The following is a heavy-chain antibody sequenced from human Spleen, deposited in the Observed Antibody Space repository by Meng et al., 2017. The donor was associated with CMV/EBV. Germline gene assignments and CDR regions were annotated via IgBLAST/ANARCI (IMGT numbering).Heavy chain of an antibody. V-gene: IGHV4-34*01. D-gene: IGHD6-13*01. CDR1: GGSFSGYY. CDR3: ARDSSSWRYAFDI. J-gene: IGHJ3*02. Sequence: GSLRLSCAVYGGSFSGYYWSWIRQPPGKGLEFIGQINHGEYTNYNPSLKSRVTISIDTSKNQISLKLSSVTAADTALYYCARDSSSWRYAFDIWGQGTMVTVSS. CDR2: INHGEYT.